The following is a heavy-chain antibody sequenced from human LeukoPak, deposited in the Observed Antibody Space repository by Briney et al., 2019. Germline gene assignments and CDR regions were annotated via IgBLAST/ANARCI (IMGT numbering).Heavy chain of an antibody. J-gene: IGHJ3*02. CDR1: KFIFSVYA. CDR2: IGASGSST. D-gene: IGHD3-22*01. Sequence: GGSLRLSCAASKFIFSVYAMDWVRQAPGKGLEWVAAIGASGSSTYYAASVEGRFTISRDNAKETLYLQMGSLRADDTAVYFCAKSPYYDSSGDAFEIWGQGTLVTVSS. V-gene: IGHV3-23*01. CDR3: AKSPYYDSSGDAFEI.